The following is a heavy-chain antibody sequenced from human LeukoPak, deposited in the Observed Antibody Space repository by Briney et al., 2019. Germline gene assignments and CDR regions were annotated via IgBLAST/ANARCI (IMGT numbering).Heavy chain of an antibody. CDR3: ARVHHIVVVTAPFFDY. CDR1: GGSFSGYY. J-gene: IGHJ4*02. Sequence: SETLSLTCAVYGGSFSGYYWSWIRQPPGKGLEWIGEINHSGSTNYNPSLKSRVTISVDTSKNQFSLKLSSVTAADTAVYYCARVHHIVVVTAPFFDYWGQGTLVTVSS. CDR2: INHSGST. D-gene: IGHD2-21*02. V-gene: IGHV4-34*01.